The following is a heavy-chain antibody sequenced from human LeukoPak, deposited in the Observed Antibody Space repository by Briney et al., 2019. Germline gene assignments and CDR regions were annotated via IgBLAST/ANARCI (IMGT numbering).Heavy chain of an antibody. CDR2: ISSNSRTV. J-gene: IGHJ4*02. CDR3: ARGGAARPDY. V-gene: IGHV3-48*01. CDR1: GFTFSYYG. D-gene: IGHD6-6*01. Sequence: GGSLRLSCAVSGFTFSYYGMNWVRPVPGKGLEWVSYISSNSRTVEYADSVKGRFTISRDNAKNSLYLQMHTLRAEDTAVYYCARGGAARPDYWGRGTLVSVSS.